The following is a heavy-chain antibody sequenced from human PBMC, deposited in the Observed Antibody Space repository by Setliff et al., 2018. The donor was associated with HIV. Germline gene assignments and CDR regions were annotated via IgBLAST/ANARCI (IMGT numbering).Heavy chain of an antibody. CDR3: ARLRRYPFDPRDWFDP. V-gene: IGHV4-38-2*01. CDR1: GFSISSRYY. J-gene: IGHJ5*02. D-gene: IGHD3-9*01. CDR2: IYHTGSS. Sequence: LSLTCDVSGFSISSRYYWGWIRQSPGKGLEWIGNIYHTGSSYYNPSLNDRATISLDTSKNQFSLKLNSVTAADTAVYYCARLRRYPFDPRDWFDPWGQGTLVTVSS.